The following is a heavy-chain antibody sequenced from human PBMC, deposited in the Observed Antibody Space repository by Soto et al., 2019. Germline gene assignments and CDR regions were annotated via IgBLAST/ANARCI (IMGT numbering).Heavy chain of an antibody. D-gene: IGHD3-10*01. Sequence: GGSLRLSCAASGFTVSSNYMSWVRQAPGKGLEWVSVIYSGGSTYYADSVKGRFTISRDNSKNTLYLQMNSLRAEDTAVYYCARLGHNFYGSGISDYCYYTAVSGKGTTAIVSS. CDR3: ARLGHNFYGSGISDYCYYTAV. CDR2: IYSGGST. CDR1: GFTVSSNY. J-gene: IGHJ6*03. V-gene: IGHV3-66*04.